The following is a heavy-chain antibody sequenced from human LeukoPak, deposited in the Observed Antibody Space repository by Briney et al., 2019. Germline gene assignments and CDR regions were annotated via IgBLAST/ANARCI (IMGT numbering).Heavy chain of an antibody. CDR2: ISHDGDNT. Sequence: PGTSLRLSCEASGFAFGSYAMHWVRQAPGRGLEWVAVISHDGDNTNSGESVRGRFTLSRDNSKNTLYLQMNSLRAEDTAVYYCASPSETGYDILTGQTALFDYWGQGTLVTVSS. J-gene: IGHJ4*02. CDR1: GFAFGSYA. D-gene: IGHD3-9*01. CDR3: ASPSETGYDILTGQTALFDY. V-gene: IGHV3-30-3*01.